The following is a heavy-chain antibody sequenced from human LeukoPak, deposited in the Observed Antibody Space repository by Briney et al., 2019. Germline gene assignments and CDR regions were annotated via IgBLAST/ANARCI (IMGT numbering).Heavy chain of an antibody. CDR3: ARDRRDILTGYNWFDP. J-gene: IGHJ5*02. D-gene: IGHD3-9*01. CDR2: IYYSGST. V-gene: IGHV4-31*03. CDR1: GGSISSGGYY. Sequence: KASETLSLTCTVSGGSISSGGYYWSWIRQHPGKGLEWIGYIYYSGSTYYNPSLKSRVTISVDTSKNQFSLKLSSVTAADTAVYYCARDRRDILTGYNWFDPWGQGTLVTVSS.